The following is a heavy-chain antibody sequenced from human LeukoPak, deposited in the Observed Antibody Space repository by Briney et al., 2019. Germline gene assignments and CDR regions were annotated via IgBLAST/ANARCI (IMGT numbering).Heavy chain of an antibody. J-gene: IGHJ5*02. D-gene: IGHD3-10*01. Sequence: ASVKVSCKASGYTFTSYDINWVRQATGQGLEWMGWMNPNSGNTGYAQKFQGRVTMTRNTSISTAYMELSSLRSEDTAVYYCARDGYYYGSGSYYIRPNIEYDPWGQGTLVTVSS. CDR3: ARDGYYYGSGSYYIRPNIEYDP. CDR1: GYTFTSYD. CDR2: MNPNSGNT. V-gene: IGHV1-8*01.